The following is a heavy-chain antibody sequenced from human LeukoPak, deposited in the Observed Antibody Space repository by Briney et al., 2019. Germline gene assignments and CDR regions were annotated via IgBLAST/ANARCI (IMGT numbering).Heavy chain of an antibody. D-gene: IGHD2-15*01. CDR3: ARRALGEVVVVAATSASDI. CDR2: IYYSGST. Sequence: SETLSLTCTVSGGSISSSSYYWGWIRQPPGKGLEWIGSIYYSGSTYYNPSLKSRVTISVDTSKNQFSLKLSSVTAADTAVYYCARRALGEVVVVAATSASDIWGQGTMVTVSS. V-gene: IGHV4-39*01. CDR1: GGSISSSSYY. J-gene: IGHJ3*02.